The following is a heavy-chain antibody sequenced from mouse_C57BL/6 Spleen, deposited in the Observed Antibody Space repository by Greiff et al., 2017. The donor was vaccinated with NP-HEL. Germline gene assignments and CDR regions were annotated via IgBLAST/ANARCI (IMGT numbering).Heavy chain of an antibody. J-gene: IGHJ4*01. CDR3: ATPYYYGSSPSYYYAMDY. Sequence: EVQRVESGGGLVKPGGSLKLSCAASGFTFSDYGMHWVRQAPEKGLEWVAYISSGSSTIYYADTVKGRFTISRDNAKNTLFLQMTSLRSEDTAMYYCATPYYYGSSPSYYYAMDYWGQGTSVTVSS. D-gene: IGHD1-1*01. CDR1: GFTFSDYG. CDR2: ISSGSSTI. V-gene: IGHV5-17*01.